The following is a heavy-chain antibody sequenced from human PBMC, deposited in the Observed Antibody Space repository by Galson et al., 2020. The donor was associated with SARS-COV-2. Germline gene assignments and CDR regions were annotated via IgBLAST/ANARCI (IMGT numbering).Heavy chain of an antibody. Sequence: ASVKVSCKASGYTFTSYYMHWVRQAPGQGLEWMGIINPSGGSTSYAQKFQGRVTMTRDTSTSTVYMELSSLRSEDTAVYYCARDPTLAAAGILTYYYGMDVWGQGTTVTVSS. CDR2: INPSGGST. V-gene: IGHV1-46*01. CDR3: ARDPTLAAAGILTYYYGMDV. CDR1: GYTFTSYY. J-gene: IGHJ6*02. D-gene: IGHD6-13*01.